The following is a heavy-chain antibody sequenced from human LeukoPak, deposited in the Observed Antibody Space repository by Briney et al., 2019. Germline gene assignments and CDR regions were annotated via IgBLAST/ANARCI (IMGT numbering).Heavy chain of an antibody. CDR1: GFTFSSYS. J-gene: IGHJ4*02. CDR3: ARFLGEVDY. D-gene: IGHD3-16*01. CDR2: ISSSSSYI. Sequence: GGSLRLSCAASGFTFSSYSMNWVRQAPGKGLEWVSSISSSSSYIYYAESVKGRFTISRDSDKNSLYLQMNSLRAEDTAVYYCARFLGEVDYWGQGTLVTVSS. V-gene: IGHV3-21*01.